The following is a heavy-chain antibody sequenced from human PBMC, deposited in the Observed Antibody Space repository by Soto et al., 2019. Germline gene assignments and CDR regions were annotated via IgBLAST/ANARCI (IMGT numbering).Heavy chain of an antibody. CDR2: IYYSGST. Sequence: SAIRSLTWTFSGVYVRNGSYYWSWIRLPPGKGLEWIGYIYYSGSTNYNPSLKSRVTISVDTSKNQFSLKLSSVTAADTAVYYCARVFSVGATKPVTFVDYRGQGTLVTVSS. J-gene: IGHJ4*02. CDR3: ARVFSVGATKPVTFVDY. D-gene: IGHD1-26*01. V-gene: IGHV4-61*01. CDR1: GVYVRNGSYY.